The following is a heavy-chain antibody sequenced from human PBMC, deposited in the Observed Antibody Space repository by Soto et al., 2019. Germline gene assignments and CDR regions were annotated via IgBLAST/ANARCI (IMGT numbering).Heavy chain of an antibody. D-gene: IGHD3-10*01. CDR3: ARGLTVFRGVIPSYYYRDV. J-gene: IGHJ6*03. Sequence: QVQLQESGPGLVKPSETLSLNCTVSGGSISSYYWSWIRQPPGKGLEWIVYIYYRGSNNYNPSLKSRVTMSVDTSKNQFYLKLSSVTAEDTAVYYCARGLTVFRGVIPSYYYRDVWGKGTTVTVSS. CDR2: IYYRGSN. V-gene: IGHV4-59*12. CDR1: GGSISSYY.